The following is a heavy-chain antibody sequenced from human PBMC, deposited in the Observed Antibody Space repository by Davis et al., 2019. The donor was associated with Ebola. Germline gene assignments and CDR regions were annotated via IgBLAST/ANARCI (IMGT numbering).Heavy chain of an antibody. D-gene: IGHD2-15*01. CDR3: ARGTWAGQLLLARYYYYYGMDV. CDR1: GYTFTSYA. CDR2: INAGNGNT. V-gene: IGHV1-3*01. Sequence: ASVKVSCKASGYTFTSYAMHWVRQAPGQRLEWMGWINAGNGNTKYSQKFQGRVTITRDTSASTAYMELSSLRSEDTAVYYCARGTWAGQLLLARYYYYYGMDVWGQGTTVTVSS. J-gene: IGHJ6*02.